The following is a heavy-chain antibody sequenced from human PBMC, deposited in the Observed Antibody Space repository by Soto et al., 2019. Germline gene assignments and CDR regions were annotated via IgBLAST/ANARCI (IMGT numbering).Heavy chain of an antibody. Sequence: QLQLQESGPGLVKPSETLSLTCTVSGGSISSSSYYWGWIRQPPGKGLEWIGSIYYSGSTYYNPSLKSRVTISVDTSKNQFSLKLSSVTAADTAVYYCASYDSSGYGGMDVWGQGTKVTV. D-gene: IGHD3-22*01. J-gene: IGHJ6*02. CDR2: IYYSGST. CDR3: ASYDSSGYGGMDV. CDR1: GGSISSSSYY. V-gene: IGHV4-39*01.